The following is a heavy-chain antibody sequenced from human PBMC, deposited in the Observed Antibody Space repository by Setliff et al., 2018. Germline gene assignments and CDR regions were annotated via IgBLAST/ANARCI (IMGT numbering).Heavy chain of an antibody. CDR1: GFHFSDHA. CDR3: AKDVGRGSGYYYYTDV. Sequence: LRLSCAASGFHFSDHAMHWVRQAPGKGLEWVAVISYGRGKEYYGDSVKGRFTISRDNFKNTLYLQMSSLRVEDTAVYYCAKDVGRGSGYYYYTDVWGKGTTVTVSS. CDR2: ISYGRGKE. V-gene: IGHV3-30*18. J-gene: IGHJ6*03. D-gene: IGHD2-15*01.